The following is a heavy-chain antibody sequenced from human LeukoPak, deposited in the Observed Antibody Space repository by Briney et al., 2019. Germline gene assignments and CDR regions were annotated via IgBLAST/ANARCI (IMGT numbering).Heavy chain of an antibody. Sequence: ASVKVSCKASGYTFTSYGVSWVRQAPGQGLEWMGWISAYNVNTNYPQKFQGRVTVTTDASTSTAYMELRSLRSDDTAVYYCARCLYAHGSGGSHMDLWGQGTLVTVSS. J-gene: IGHJ5*02. CDR2: ISAYNVNT. V-gene: IGHV1-18*04. CDR1: GYTFTSYG. D-gene: IGHD3-10*01. CDR3: ARCLYAHGSGGSHMDL.